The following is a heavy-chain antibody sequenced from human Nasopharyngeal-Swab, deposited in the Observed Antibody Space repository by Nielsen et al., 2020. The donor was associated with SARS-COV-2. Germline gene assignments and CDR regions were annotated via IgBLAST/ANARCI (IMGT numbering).Heavy chain of an antibody. CDR2: IKSKTDGGTT. J-gene: IGHJ6*02. CDR3: TVDYTPYGMDV. D-gene: IGHD4-11*01. Sequence: WILQPPGKGLEWVGRIKSKTDGGTTDYAAPVKGRFTISRDDSKNTLYLQMNSLKTEDTAVYYCTVDYTPYGMDVWGQGTTVTVSS. V-gene: IGHV3-15*01.